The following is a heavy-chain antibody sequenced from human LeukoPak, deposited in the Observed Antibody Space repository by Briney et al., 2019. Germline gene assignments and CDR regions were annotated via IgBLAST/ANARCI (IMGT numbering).Heavy chain of an antibody. Sequence: GRSLRLSCAASGFTFSSYGMHWVRQAPGKGLEWVAVISYDGSNTYCADSVKGRFTISRDNSKNTLYLQTNSLRAEDTALYYCAKDPFSCRSSGCHGIDYWGQGTLVTVSS. CDR3: AKDPFSCRSSGCHGIDY. CDR1: GFTFSSYG. V-gene: IGHV3-30*18. J-gene: IGHJ4*02. D-gene: IGHD6-19*01. CDR2: ISYDGSNT.